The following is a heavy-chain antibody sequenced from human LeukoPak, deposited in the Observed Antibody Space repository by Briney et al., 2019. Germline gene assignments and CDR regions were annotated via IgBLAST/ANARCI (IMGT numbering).Heavy chain of an antibody. D-gene: IGHD6-19*01. CDR1: GGSITSAAYY. CDR3: ARQWLVSPLFDY. J-gene: IGHJ4*02. V-gene: IGHV4-39*01. Sequence: SETLSLTCTVSGGSITSAAYYWSWIRQPPGKGLEWIGEINHSGSTNYNPSLKSRVTISVDTSKNQLSLKLSSMTAADTAVYYCARQWLVSPLFDYWGQGTLVTVSS. CDR2: INHSGST.